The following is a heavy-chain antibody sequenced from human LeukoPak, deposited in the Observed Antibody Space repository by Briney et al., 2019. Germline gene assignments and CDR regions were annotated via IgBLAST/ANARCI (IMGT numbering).Heavy chain of an antibody. CDR2: IYPGDSDT. Sequence: GESLKISCKGSGYSFTSYWIGWVRQMPGKGLEWMGIIYPGDSDTRYSPSFQGQVTISAEKSISTAYLQWSSLKASDTAMYYCARSPRAPRATHNWFDPWGQGTLVTVSS. V-gene: IGHV5-51*01. CDR3: ARSPRAPRATHNWFDP. J-gene: IGHJ5*02. CDR1: GYSFTSYW.